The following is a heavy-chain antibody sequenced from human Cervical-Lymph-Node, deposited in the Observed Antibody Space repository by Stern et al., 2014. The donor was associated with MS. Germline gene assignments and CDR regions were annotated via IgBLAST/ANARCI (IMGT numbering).Heavy chain of an antibody. CDR1: GFIFTNYG. CDR3: AKAKRGYFGHIDF. D-gene: IGHD3-9*01. V-gene: IGHV3-30*18. Sequence: VQLVESGGGLVQPGRSLRLSCEASGFIFTNYGMHWVRQAPGQGLEWVAVISDDGSVKYYSASVKGRFDISRDNAKQTVHLQMNSLTPEDTGLYYCAKAKRGYFGHIDFWGQGTLVSVSS. J-gene: IGHJ4*02. CDR2: ISDDGSVK.